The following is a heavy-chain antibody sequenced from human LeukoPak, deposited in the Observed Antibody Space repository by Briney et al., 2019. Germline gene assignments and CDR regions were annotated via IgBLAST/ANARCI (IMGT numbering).Heavy chain of an antibody. Sequence: PGGSLRLSCAASGFTFSSYAMHWVRQAPGKGLEWVAVISYDGSNKYYADSVKGRFTISRDNSKNTLYLQMNSLRAEDTAVYYCARDRGYYSQNYYYYYGMDVWGQGTTVTVSS. CDR2: ISYDGSNK. J-gene: IGHJ6*02. V-gene: IGHV3-30-3*01. CDR3: ARDRGYYSQNYYYYYGMDV. CDR1: GFTFSSYA. D-gene: IGHD3-3*01.